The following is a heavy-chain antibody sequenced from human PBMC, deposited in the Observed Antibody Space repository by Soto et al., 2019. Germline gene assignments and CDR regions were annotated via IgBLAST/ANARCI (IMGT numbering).Heavy chain of an antibody. V-gene: IGHV1-69*13. J-gene: IGHJ5*02. CDR1: GGTFSSYA. Sequence: ASVKVSCKASGGTFSSYAISWVRQAPGQGLEWMGGIIPIFGTANYAQKFQGRVTITADESTSTAYMELSSLRSEDTAVYYCARAYTTVIAWSWFDPWGQGTLVTVSS. CDR2: IIPIFGTA. D-gene: IGHD4-17*01. CDR3: ARAYTTVIAWSWFDP.